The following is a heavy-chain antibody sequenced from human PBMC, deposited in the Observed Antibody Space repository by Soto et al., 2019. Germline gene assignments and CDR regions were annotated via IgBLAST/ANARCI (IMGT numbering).Heavy chain of an antibody. J-gene: IGHJ6*02. Sequence: GASVKVSCKASGYTFTGYYMHWVRQAPGQGLEWMGWINPNSGGTNYAQKFQGWVTMTRDTSISTAYMGLSRLRSDDTAVYYCARTAIAVAGTGYYYGMDVWGQGTTVTVSS. D-gene: IGHD6-19*01. CDR2: INPNSGGT. CDR1: GYTFTGYY. CDR3: ARTAIAVAGTGYYYGMDV. V-gene: IGHV1-2*04.